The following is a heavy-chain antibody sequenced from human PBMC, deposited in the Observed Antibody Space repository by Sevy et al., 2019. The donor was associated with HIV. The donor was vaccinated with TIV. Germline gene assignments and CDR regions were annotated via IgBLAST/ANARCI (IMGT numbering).Heavy chain of an antibody. J-gene: IGHJ4*02. V-gene: IGHV3-30*18. Sequence: GGSLRLSCAASGFTFSSYGMHWVRQAPGKGLEWVAAISYDGSNKYYADSVKGRFTISRDNSKNTLYLHMNSLRAEDTAVYYWAKDQSWGKSDYYGSSGFCLFDYWGQGTLVTVSS. CDR1: GFTFSSYG. CDR3: AKDQSWGKSDYYGSSGFCLFDY. D-gene: IGHD3-22*01. CDR2: ISYDGSNK.